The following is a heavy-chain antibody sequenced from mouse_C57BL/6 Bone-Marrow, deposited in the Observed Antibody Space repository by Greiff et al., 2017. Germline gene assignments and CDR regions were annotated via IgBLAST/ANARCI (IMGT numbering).Heavy chain of an antibody. CDR2: LSGGGGNT. CDR3: SRQVTTVLATKYFDV. D-gene: IGHD1-1*01. Sequence: EVQRVESGGGLVKPGGSLKLSCAASGFTFSSYTMSWVRQTPGKRLQWVAALSGGGGNTYYPDSVKGRFTISRDNDKNILYLQMSSLRSEDTALYYCSRQVTTVLATKYFDVWGTGTTVTVSS. CDR1: GFTFSSYT. J-gene: IGHJ1*03. V-gene: IGHV5-9*01.